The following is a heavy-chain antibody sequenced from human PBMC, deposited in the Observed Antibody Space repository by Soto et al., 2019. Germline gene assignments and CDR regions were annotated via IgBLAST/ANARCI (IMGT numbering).Heavy chain of an antibody. J-gene: IGHJ6*02. D-gene: IGHD3-10*01. CDR2: INHSGST. V-gene: IGHV4-34*01. CDR1: GGSFSGYY. CDR3: ARTAAVRGVINYYYYYGMDV. Sequence: SETLSLTCAVYGGSFSGYYWSWIRQPPGKGLEWIGEINHSGSTNYNPSLKSRVTISVDTSKNQFSLKLSSVTAADTAVYYCARTAAVRGVINYYYYYGMDVWGQGTTVTVSS.